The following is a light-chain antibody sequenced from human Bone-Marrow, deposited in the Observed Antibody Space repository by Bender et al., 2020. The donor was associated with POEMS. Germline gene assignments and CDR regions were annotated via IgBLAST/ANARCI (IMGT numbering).Light chain of an antibody. V-gene: IGLV2-11*01. Sequence: QSALTQPRSVSGSPGQSVTISCTGTSSDVGGYNYVSWYQQHPGRAPKLIISDVNTRPSGVPDRFSGSKSGNTASLTISGLQPEDEADYYCCSYAGSFWVFGAGTQMTVL. CDR3: CSYAGSFWV. J-gene: IGLJ3*02. CDR1: SSDVGGYNY. CDR2: DVN.